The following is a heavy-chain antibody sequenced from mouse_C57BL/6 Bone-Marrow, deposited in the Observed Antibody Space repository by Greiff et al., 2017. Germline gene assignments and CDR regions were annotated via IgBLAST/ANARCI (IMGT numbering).Heavy chain of an antibody. V-gene: IGHV7-3*01. Sequence: EVKLMESGGGLVQPGGSLSLSCAASGFTFTDYYMSWVRQPPGKALEWLGFIRNKANGYTTEYSASVKGRFTISRDNSQSILYLQMNALRAEDSATYYCARFQIYYYGSSSYYYAMDYWGQGTSVTVSS. CDR2: IRNKANGYTT. J-gene: IGHJ4*01. CDR1: GFTFTDYY. D-gene: IGHD1-1*01. CDR3: ARFQIYYYGSSSYYYAMDY.